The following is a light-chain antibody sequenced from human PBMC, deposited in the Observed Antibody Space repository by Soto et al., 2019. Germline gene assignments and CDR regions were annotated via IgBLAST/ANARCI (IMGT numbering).Light chain of an antibody. Sequence: DIQMTQSPYSLSASVGDRVTITCRASQSISSYLNWYQQKPGKAPKLLIYAASSLQSGVPSRFSGSGSVTDFTLTISXLXXEDFATYYCQQSYSXXPTFGQGTKLEIK. V-gene: IGKV1-39*01. CDR2: AAS. J-gene: IGKJ2*01. CDR1: QSISSY. CDR3: QQSYSXXPT.